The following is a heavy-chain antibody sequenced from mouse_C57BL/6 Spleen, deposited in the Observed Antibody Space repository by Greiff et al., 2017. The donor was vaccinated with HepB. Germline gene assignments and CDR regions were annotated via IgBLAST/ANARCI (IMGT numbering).Heavy chain of an antibody. CDR2: ISSGSSTI. Sequence: EVKLVESGGGLVKPGGSLKLSCAASGFTFSDYGIHWVRQAPEKGLEWVAYISSGSSTIYYADTVKGRFTISRDNAKNTLFLQMTSLRSEDTAMYYCARRHYDVGFDYWGQGTTLTVSS. D-gene: IGHD2-4*01. J-gene: IGHJ2*01. CDR1: GFTFSDYG. CDR3: ARRHYDVGFDY. V-gene: IGHV5-17*01.